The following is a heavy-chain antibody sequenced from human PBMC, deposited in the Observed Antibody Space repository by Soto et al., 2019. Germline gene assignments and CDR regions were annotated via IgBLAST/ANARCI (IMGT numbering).Heavy chain of an antibody. D-gene: IGHD2-2*01. CDR2: IDWDDDK. Sequence: SGPPLVNHPQTLTLTCTFAGFSLSPRGMCVSWIRQPPGKALEWLARIDWDDDKYYSTSLKTRLTISKDTSKNQVVLTMTNMDPVDTATYYCARCYDQTRYYYYYYMDVWGKGTTVTVSS. J-gene: IGHJ6*03. CDR1: GFSLSPRGMC. CDR3: ARCYDQTRYYYYYYMDV. V-gene: IGHV2-70*11.